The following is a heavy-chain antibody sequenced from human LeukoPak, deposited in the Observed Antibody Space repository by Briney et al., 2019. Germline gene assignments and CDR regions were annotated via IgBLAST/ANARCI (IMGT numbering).Heavy chain of an antibody. J-gene: IGHJ3*02. V-gene: IGHV4-30-2*01. CDR1: GGSISSGGYS. D-gene: IGHD3-10*01. Sequence: PSETLSLTCAVSGGSISSGGYSWSWIRQPPGKGLEWIGYIYHSGSTYYNPSLKSRVTISVDRSKNQFSLKLSSVTAADTAVYYCARQRFGSDAFDIWGQGTMVTVSS. CDR2: IYHSGST. CDR3: ARQRFGSDAFDI.